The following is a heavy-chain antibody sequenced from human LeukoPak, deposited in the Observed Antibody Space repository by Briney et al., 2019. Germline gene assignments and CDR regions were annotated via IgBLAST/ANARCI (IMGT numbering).Heavy chain of an antibody. J-gene: IGHJ4*02. CDR3: ARASFQRWLQLGGD. D-gene: IGHD5-24*01. V-gene: IGHV3-48*02. Sequence: GGSLRLSCTASGFSFSTYSMNWVRQAPGKGLEWVSYISSSSSTIYYADSVKGRFTISRDNAKNSLYLQMNSLRDEDTAVYYCARASFQRWLQLGGDWGQGALVSVSS. CDR1: GFSFSTYS. CDR2: ISSSSSTI.